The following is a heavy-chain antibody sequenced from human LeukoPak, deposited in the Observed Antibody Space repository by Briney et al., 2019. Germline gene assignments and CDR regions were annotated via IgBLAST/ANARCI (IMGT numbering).Heavy chain of an antibody. CDR3: AKDGRGSSSQNNWFDP. CDR1: GFSFSSYW. V-gene: IGHV3-7*03. J-gene: IGHJ5*02. CDR2: IKPDGSEK. Sequence: GGSPRPSCAASGFSFSSYWMSWVRQAPGKGLEWVANIKPDGSEKYYVDSVKGRFTIPRDNAKNSLYLQMSSLRAEDTAVYYCAKDGRGSSSQNNWFDPWGQGTLVIVSS. D-gene: IGHD3-16*01.